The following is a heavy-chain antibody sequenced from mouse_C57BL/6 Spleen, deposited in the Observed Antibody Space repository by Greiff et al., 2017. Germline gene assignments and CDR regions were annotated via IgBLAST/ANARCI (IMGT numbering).Heavy chain of an antibody. CDR3: ARHEGLPAWFAY. V-gene: IGHV5-6*02. CDR1: GFTFSSYG. J-gene: IGHJ3*01. CDR2: ISSGGSYT. Sequence: DVKLVESGGDLVKPGGSLKLSCAASGFTFSSYGMSWVRQTPDKRLEWVATISSGGSYTYYPDSVKGRFTISRDNAKNTLYLQMSSLKSEDTAMYYCARHEGLPAWFAYWGQGTLVTVSA. D-gene: IGHD2-4*01.